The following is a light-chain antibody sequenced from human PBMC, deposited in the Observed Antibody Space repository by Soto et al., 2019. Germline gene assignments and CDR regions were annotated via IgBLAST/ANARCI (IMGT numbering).Light chain of an antibody. CDR3: QQRSNWPVT. CDR1: QSVSSY. Sequence: EIVLTQSPATLSLSPGEGATVSCRASQSVSSYLAWYQQKPGQTPRLLIYDASNSATDIPARFSGSGSGTDFTLTISSLEPEDFAVYSCQQRSNWPVTFGQGTRVEIK. V-gene: IGKV3-11*01. CDR2: DAS. J-gene: IGKJ1*01.